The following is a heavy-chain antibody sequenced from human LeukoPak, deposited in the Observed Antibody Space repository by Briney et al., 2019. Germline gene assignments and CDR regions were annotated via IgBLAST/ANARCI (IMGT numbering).Heavy chain of an antibody. CDR1: GYTFTSYY. V-gene: IGHV1-46*01. CDR3: ARGTYYDFWSGTPIDY. D-gene: IGHD3-3*01. J-gene: IGHJ4*02. Sequence: ASVKVPCKASGYTFTSYYMHWVRQAPGQGLEWMGIINPSGGSTSYAQKFQGRVTMTRDTSTSTVYMELSRLRSDDTAVYYCARGTYYDFWSGTPIDYWGQGTLVTVSS. CDR2: INPSGGST.